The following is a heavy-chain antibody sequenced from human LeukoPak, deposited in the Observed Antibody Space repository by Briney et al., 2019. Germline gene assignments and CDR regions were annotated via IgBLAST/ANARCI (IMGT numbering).Heavy chain of an antibody. CDR3: AKSPRKYCSGGSCPFDY. D-gene: IGHD2-15*01. J-gene: IGHJ4*02. CDR1: GFTFSSYA. V-gene: IGHV3-23*01. Sequence: GGSLRLSCAASGFTFSSYAMSWVRQAPGKGLEWVSAISGSGGSTYYADSVKGRFTTSRDNSKSTLYLQMNSLRAEDTAVYYCAKSPRKYCSGGSCPFDYWGQGTLVTVSS. CDR2: ISGSGGST.